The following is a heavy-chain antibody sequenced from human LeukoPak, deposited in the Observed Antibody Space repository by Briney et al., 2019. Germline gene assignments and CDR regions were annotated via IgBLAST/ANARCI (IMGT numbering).Heavy chain of an antibody. Sequence: GGSLRLSCAASGFTLSSYWIHWVRQAPGKGLVWVSRINSDGSGTSYADSVKGRFTISRDNARNTLYLQMNSLRAEDTAMYYCARETASSFYYWGQGTLVTVSS. CDR1: GFTLSSYW. V-gene: IGHV3-74*01. J-gene: IGHJ4*02. CDR3: ARETASSFYY. CDR2: INSDGSGT. D-gene: IGHD2-21*02.